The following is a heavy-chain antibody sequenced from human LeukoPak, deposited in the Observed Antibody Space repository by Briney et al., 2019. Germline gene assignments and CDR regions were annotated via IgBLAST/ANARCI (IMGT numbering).Heavy chain of an antibody. CDR3: ATRPYVSSGWYPEYYLDY. V-gene: IGHV3-7*01. J-gene: IGHJ4*02. D-gene: IGHD6-19*01. CDR1: GFTFSSYW. Sequence: GGSLRLSCAASGFTFSSYWMSWVRQAPGKGLEWVANIKQDGSEKYYVDSVKGRFTISRDNAKNSLYLQMNSLRAEDTAVYYCATRPYVSSGWYPEYYLDYWGQGTLVTVSS. CDR2: IKQDGSEK.